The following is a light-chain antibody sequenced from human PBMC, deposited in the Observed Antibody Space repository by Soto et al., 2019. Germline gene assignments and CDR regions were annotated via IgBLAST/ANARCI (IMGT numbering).Light chain of an antibody. Sequence: DIRMTQPPSSLSVSVGDGVTITCRASETINNYLNWYQQKPGRAPKLLIHAASTLQSGVPSRFSGSGSGTDFTLTISSLQPEDFATYSCQQSYTTPWTFGLGTRVEI. CDR2: AAS. J-gene: IGKJ1*01. CDR1: ETINNY. V-gene: IGKV1-39*01. CDR3: QQSYTTPWT.